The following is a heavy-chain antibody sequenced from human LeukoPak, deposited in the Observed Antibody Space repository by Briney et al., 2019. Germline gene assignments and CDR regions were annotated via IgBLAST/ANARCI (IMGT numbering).Heavy chain of an antibody. CDR1: GGSFSGYY. V-gene: IGHV4-34*01. Sequence: SSETLPLTCAVYGGSFSGYYWSWIRQPPGKGLEWIGEINHSGSTNYNPSLKSRVTISVDTSKNQFSLKLSSVTAADTAVYYCARPYNAVTMMPYGYWGQGTLVTVSS. CDR3: ARPYNAVTMMPYGY. D-gene: IGHD3-22*01. CDR2: INHSGST. J-gene: IGHJ4*02.